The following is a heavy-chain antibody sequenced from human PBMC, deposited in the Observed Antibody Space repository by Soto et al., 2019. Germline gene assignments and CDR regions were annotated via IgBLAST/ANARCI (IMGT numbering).Heavy chain of an antibody. V-gene: IGHV1-3*01. Sequence: ASVKVSCKASGYTFTSYAMHWVRQAPGQRLEWMGWINAGNGNTKYSQKFQGRVTITRDTSASTAYMELSNLRSEDTAVYYCARGITLPTPLDYWGQGTLVTVSS. D-gene: IGHD1-20*01. CDR1: GYTFTSYA. CDR3: ARGITLPTPLDY. CDR2: INAGNGNT. J-gene: IGHJ4*02.